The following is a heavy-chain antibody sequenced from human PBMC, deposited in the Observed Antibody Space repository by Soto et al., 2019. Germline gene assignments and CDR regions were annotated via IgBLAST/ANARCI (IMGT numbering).Heavy chain of an antibody. V-gene: IGHV1-46*01. J-gene: IGHJ6*02. D-gene: IGHD4-17*01. CDR2: INPSGGST. CDR1: GYTFTSYY. CDR3: ARGGYGDYVTHYYCGMDV. Sequence: QVQLVQSGAEVKKPGASVKVSCKASGYTFTSYYMHWVRQAPGQGLEWMGIINPSGGSTSYAQKFQGRVTMTRDTSTSKFYMALSSLRSEDTAVYYCARGGYGDYVTHYYCGMDVWGQGTTVTVSS.